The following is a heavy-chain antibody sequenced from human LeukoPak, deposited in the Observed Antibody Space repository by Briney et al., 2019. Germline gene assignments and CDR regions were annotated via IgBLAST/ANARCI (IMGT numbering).Heavy chain of an antibody. CDR3: ARDGASIDDQYYGLDV. CDR1: GFTFSPYS. J-gene: IGHJ6*02. Sequence: GSLRLSCAGSGFTFSPYSMNWVRQAPGKGLEWVSSISGSSNYIYYADSVKGRFTISRDNAKSSLYLQMNSLRAEDTAVYYCARDGASIDDQYYGLDVWGQGTTVTVSS. V-gene: IGHV3-21*01. CDR2: ISGSSNYI. D-gene: IGHD1-1*01.